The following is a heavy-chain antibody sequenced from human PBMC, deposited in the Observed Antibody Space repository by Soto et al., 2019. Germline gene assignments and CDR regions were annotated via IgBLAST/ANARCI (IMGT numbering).Heavy chain of an antibody. CDR1: GFTFSSYA. V-gene: IGHV3-30-3*01. J-gene: IGHJ4*02. D-gene: IGHD3-3*01. Sequence: VQLVESGGGLVKPGGSLRLSCAASGFTFSSYAMHWVRQAPGKGLEWVAVISYDGSNKYYADSVKGRFTISRDNSKNTLYLQMNSLRAEDTAVYYCARDGPRISYDFWSGYYNYYFDYWGQGTLVTVSS. CDR2: ISYDGSNK. CDR3: ARDGPRISYDFWSGYYNYYFDY.